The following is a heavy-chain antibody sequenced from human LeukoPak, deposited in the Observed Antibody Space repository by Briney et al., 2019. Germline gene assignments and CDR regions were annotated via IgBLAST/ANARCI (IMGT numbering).Heavy chain of an antibody. D-gene: IGHD3-3*01. Sequence: GGSLRLSCVASGFPFSSYWMTWVRQAPGKGLEWVSSISSSSSYIYYADSVKGRFTISRDNAKNSLYLQMNSLRAEDTAVYYCARTTIFGVVYAFDIWGQGTMVTVSS. J-gene: IGHJ3*02. V-gene: IGHV3-21*01. CDR3: ARTTIFGVVYAFDI. CDR1: GFPFSSYW. CDR2: ISSSSSYI.